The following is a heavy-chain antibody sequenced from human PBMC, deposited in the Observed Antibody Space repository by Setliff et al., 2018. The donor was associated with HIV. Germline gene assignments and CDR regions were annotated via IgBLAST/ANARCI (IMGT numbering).Heavy chain of an antibody. CDR1: GGTFSSYA. Sequence: GASVKVSCKASGGTFSSYAISWVRQAPGQGLEWMGGIIPIFGTANYAQKFQGRVTMTRNTSISTAYMELSSLRSEDTAVYYCARAGVGRFQARPRLDWFDPWGQGTLVTVSS. CDR2: IIPIFGTA. V-gene: IGHV1-69*05. D-gene: IGHD6-6*01. J-gene: IGHJ5*02. CDR3: ARAGVGRFQARPRLDWFDP.